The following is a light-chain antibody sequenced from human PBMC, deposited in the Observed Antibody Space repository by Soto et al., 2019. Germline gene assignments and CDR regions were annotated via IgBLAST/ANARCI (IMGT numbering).Light chain of an antibody. J-gene: IGKJ5*01. V-gene: IGKV3D-15*01. Sequence: EIVMTQSPGTLSLSPGERATLSCRASQSVSSRLAWYQQKPGQAPRLLISGASSRATGIPDRFSGSGFGTEFTLTISSLQSEDFAVYYCQQYSKWPITFGQGTRLEIK. CDR2: GAS. CDR1: QSVSSR. CDR3: QQYSKWPIT.